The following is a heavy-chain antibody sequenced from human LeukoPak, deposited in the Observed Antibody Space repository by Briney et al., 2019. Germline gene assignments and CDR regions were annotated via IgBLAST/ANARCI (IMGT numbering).Heavy chain of an antibody. CDR1: GGTFSSYA. CDR2: IIPIFGTA. CDR3: ARETGSTMVRGVMGS. J-gene: IGHJ4*02. Sequence: GASVKVSCKASGGTFSSYAISWVRQAPGQGLEWMGGIIPIFGTANYAQKFQGRVTITADESTSTAYMELSSPRSEDTAVYYCARETGSTMVRGVMGSWGQGTLVTVSS. D-gene: IGHD3-10*01. V-gene: IGHV1-69*13.